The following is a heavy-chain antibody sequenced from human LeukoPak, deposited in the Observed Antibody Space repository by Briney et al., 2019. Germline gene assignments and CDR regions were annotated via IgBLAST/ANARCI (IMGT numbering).Heavy chain of an antibody. V-gene: IGHV4-59*11. J-gene: IGHJ4*02. CDR2: MYYSGST. CDR3: ARRRWLPRDFDY. D-gene: IGHD6-19*01. Sequence: SETLSLTCTVSGGSISSHYWNWIRQPPGKGLEWIGYMYYSGSTNYNPSLKSRVTISVDTSKNQFSLKLSSVTAADTAVCYCARRRWLPRDFDYWGQGTLVTISS. CDR1: GGSISSHY.